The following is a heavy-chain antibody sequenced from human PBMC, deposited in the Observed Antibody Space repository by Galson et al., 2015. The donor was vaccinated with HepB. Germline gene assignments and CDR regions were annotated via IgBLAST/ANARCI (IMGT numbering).Heavy chain of an antibody. V-gene: IGHV3-33*01. Sequence: SLRLSCAASGFTFSSYGMHWVRQAPGKGLEWVAVIWYDGSNKYYADSVKGRFTISRDNSKSTLYLQMNSLRAEDTAVYYCAREKGGYGRWVYYFDYWGQGTLVTVSS. CDR2: IWYDGSNK. CDR1: GFTFSSYG. D-gene: IGHD5-12*01. J-gene: IGHJ4*02. CDR3: AREKGGYGRWVYYFDY.